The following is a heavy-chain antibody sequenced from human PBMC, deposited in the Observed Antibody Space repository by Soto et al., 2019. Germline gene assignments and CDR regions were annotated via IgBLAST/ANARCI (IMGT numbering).Heavy chain of an antibody. CDR1: GFTFSSYS. V-gene: IGHV3-21*01. J-gene: IGHJ3*02. CDR2: ISSSSSYI. D-gene: IGHD3-22*01. Sequence: EVQLVESGGGLVKPGGSLRLSCAASGFTFSSYSMNWVRQAPGKGLERVSSISSSSSYIYYADSVKGRFTISRDNAKNSLYLQMNSLRAEDTAVYYCAANYYDSSGYYYPDIWGQGTMVTVSS. CDR3: AANYYDSSGYYYPDI.